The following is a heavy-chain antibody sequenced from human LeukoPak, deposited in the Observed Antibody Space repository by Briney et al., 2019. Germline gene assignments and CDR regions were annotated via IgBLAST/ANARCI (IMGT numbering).Heavy chain of an antibody. Sequence: PGGSLRLSCAASGFTFSDCYLTWIRQVPGKGLEWVSYISGDTTYTNYADSVKGRFTLSRDNAKKSLYLQMHSLRAEDTAVYYCARVGGSGASNWFDPWGQGTLVTVSS. CDR3: ARVGGSGASNWFDP. CDR2: ISGDTTYT. CDR1: GFTFSDCY. J-gene: IGHJ5*02. D-gene: IGHD3-10*01. V-gene: IGHV3-11*05.